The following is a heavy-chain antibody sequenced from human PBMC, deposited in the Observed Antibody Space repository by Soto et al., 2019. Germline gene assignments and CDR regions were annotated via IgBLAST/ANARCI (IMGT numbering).Heavy chain of an antibody. CDR3: ARDFEVTVTTLYYYMDV. V-gene: IGHV3-33*01. Sequence: QVQLVESGGGVVQPGRSLRLSCAASGFTFSSYGMHWVRQAPGKGLERVAVIWYDGSNKYYADSVKGRFTISRDNSKNTLYLQMNSLRAEDTAVYYCARDFEVTVTTLYYYMDVWGKGTTVTVS. D-gene: IGHD4-17*01. CDR2: IWYDGSNK. CDR1: GFTFSSYG. J-gene: IGHJ6*03.